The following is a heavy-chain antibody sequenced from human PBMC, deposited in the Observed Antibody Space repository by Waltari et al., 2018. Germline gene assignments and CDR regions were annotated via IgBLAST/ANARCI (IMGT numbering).Heavy chain of an antibody. CDR1: GGTFSSYT. CDR3: ATHTRVRGWDYYFDY. V-gene: IGHV1-69*02. Sequence: QVPLVQSGAEVKKPGSSVKVSCKASGGTFSSYTISWVRQAPGQGLEWMGRIIPILGIANYEQKFQGRVTITADKSTSTSYMELSSLRSEDTAGYYCATHTRVRGWDYYFDYWGQGTLVTVSS. D-gene: IGHD3-10*01. CDR2: IIPILGIA. J-gene: IGHJ4*02.